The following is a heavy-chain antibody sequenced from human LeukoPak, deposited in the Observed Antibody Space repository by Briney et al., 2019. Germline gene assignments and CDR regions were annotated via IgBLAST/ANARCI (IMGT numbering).Heavy chain of an antibody. V-gene: IGHV4-34*01. CDR1: GGSFSGYY. D-gene: IGHD3-10*01. Sequence: SETLSLTCAVYGGSFSGYYWSWIRQPPGKGLEWIGEINHSGSTYYNPSLKSRVTISVDTSKNQFSLKLSSVTAADTAVYYCARDPRAVLLWFGELSTEWYFDLWGRGTLVTVSS. CDR3: ARDPRAVLLWFGELSTEWYFDL. CDR2: INHSGST. J-gene: IGHJ2*01.